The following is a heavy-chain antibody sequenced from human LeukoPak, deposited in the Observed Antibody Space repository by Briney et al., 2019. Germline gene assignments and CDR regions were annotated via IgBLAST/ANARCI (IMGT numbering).Heavy chain of an antibody. V-gene: IGHV4-34*01. CDR3: ARGRLLGPFDY. Sequence: SETLSLTCAVYGGSFSGYYWSWIRQPPGKGLEWIGEINHSGSTNYNPSLKSRVTISVDTSKSQFSLKLSSVTAADTAVYYCARGRLLGPFDYWGQGTLVTVSS. J-gene: IGHJ4*02. CDR2: INHSGST. D-gene: IGHD3-10*01. CDR1: GGSFSGYY.